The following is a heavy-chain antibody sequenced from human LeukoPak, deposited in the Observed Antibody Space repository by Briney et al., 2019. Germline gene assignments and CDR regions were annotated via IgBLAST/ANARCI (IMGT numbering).Heavy chain of an antibody. CDR3: ARDRGAEHYYGSTGYFYFDY. CDR2: INPSGGST. Sequence: ASVKVSCKASGYTFTSYYMHWVRQAPGQGLEWMGIINPSGGSTSYAQKFQGRVTMTRDTSTSTVYMELSSLRSEDTAVYYCARDRGAEHYYGSTGYFYFDYWGQGTLVTVSS. J-gene: IGHJ4*02. CDR1: GYTFTSYY. V-gene: IGHV1-46*01. D-gene: IGHD3-22*01.